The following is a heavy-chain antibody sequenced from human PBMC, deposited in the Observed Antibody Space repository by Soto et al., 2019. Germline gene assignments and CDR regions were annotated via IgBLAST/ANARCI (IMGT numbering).Heavy chain of an antibody. Sequence: SGPTLVNPTQTLTLTCTFSGFSLTSDDVGVGWIRQPPGKALEWLALIYWDDDKRYSPSLKSRLTITKDTSKNQVVLRMTNMDPVDTATYYCAHSRYSRSSFDYWGQGTLVTVSS. J-gene: IGHJ4*02. D-gene: IGHD6-6*01. V-gene: IGHV2-5*02. CDR3: AHSRYSRSSFDY. CDR1: GFSLTSDDVG. CDR2: IYWDDDK.